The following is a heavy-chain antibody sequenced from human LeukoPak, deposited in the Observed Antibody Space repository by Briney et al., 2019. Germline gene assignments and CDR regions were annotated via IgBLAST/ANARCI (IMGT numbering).Heavy chain of an antibody. Sequence: PSETLSLTCTVSGGSISSSSYYWGWIRQPPGKGLEWIGSIYYSGSTYYNPSLKSRVTISVDTSKNQFSLKLSSVTAADTAVYYCARLPHSGSWYFDYWGQGTLVTVSS. J-gene: IGHJ4*02. CDR2: IYYSGST. V-gene: IGHV4-39*01. CDR1: GGSISSSSYY. D-gene: IGHD6-13*01. CDR3: ARLPHSGSWYFDY.